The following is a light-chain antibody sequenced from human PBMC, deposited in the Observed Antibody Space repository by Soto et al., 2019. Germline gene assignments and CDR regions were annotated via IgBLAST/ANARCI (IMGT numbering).Light chain of an antibody. Sequence: ETVLTQSPGTLSLSPGERATLSCRATQAVYSSLLAWYQQKPGQAPRLLIYGASSRATGIPDRFSGSGSGTDFTLSISRLEVEDFAVYHCQQYGNAPLTFGQGTRLEIK. J-gene: IGKJ5*01. CDR3: QQYGNAPLT. CDR2: GAS. CDR1: QAVYSSL. V-gene: IGKV3-20*01.